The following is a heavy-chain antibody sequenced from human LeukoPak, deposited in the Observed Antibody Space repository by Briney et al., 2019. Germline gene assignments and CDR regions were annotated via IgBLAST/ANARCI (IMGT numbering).Heavy chain of an antibody. V-gene: IGHV3-33*08. J-gene: IGHJ4*02. Sequence: HAGGSLRLSCAASGFIFSNYGIQWVRQAPGKGLEWVAVIWHDGTDKYYADSVKGRFTISRDNSKNTLYLQMNSLRAEDTAVYYCARVYGGNSGGFDYWGQGTLVTVSS. D-gene: IGHD4-23*01. CDR2: IWHDGTDK. CDR1: GFIFSNYG. CDR3: ARVYGGNSGGFDY.